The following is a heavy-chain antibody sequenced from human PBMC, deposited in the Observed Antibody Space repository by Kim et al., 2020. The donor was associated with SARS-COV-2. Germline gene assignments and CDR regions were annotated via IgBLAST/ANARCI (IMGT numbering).Heavy chain of an antibody. J-gene: IGHJ6*02. CDR1: GFRFSEYA. CDR3: AKDVCSSTSCPYFYYYGMDV. CDR2: IGATGDKT. D-gene: IGHD2-2*01. Sequence: GGSLRLSCAASGFRFSEYAMHWVRQAPGKGLEWVSLIGATGDKTDYADSVRGRFTISRDNIKGTLYLQMNNLRAGDTAFYFCAKDVCSSTSCPYFYYYGMDVWGQGTTVIVSS. V-gene: IGHV3-43*02.